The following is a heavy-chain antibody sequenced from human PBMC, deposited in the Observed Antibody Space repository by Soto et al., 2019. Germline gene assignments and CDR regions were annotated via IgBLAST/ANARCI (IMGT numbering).Heavy chain of an antibody. D-gene: IGHD4-4*01. J-gene: IGHJ4*02. V-gene: IGHV3-23*01. CDR1: GFTFSTYV. CDR2: ISASGSNG. CDR3: AKGDSDYYFDS. Sequence: GGSLRLSCAASGFTFSTYVMAWVRQAPGRGLEWVSGISASGSNGFYTDSVKGRFIISRDNSKNKLYLQMNSLRVDDKALYFCAKGDSDYYFDSLGQGTLVTVSS.